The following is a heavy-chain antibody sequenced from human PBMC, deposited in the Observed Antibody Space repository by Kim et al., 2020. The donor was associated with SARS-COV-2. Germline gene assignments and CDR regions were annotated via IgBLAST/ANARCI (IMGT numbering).Heavy chain of an antibody. J-gene: IGHJ4*02. CDR3: AKDGGVVGADFDY. Sequence: GGSLRLSCADSGFNFSSYGMHWVRQAPGKGLDWVAVISHDGSKKYYADSVKGRFTISRDNSKNTLFLQMNSLRAEDTAVYYCAKDGGVVGADFDYWGQGTLVTVSS. CDR1: GFNFSSYG. CDR2: ISHDGSKK. D-gene: IGHD1-26*01. V-gene: IGHV3-30*18.